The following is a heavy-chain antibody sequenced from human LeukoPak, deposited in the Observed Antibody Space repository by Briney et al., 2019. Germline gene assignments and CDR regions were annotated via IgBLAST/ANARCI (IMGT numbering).Heavy chain of an antibody. CDR2: IYHSGST. CDR3: ASANYYDSSGLDY. CDR1: GYSISSGYY. D-gene: IGHD3-22*01. Sequence: SETLSLTCTVSGYSISSGYYWGWIRQPPGKGLEGIGSIYHSGSTYYNPSLKSRVTISVDTSKNQFSLKLSSVTAADTAVYYCASANYYDSSGLDYWGQGTLVTVSS. V-gene: IGHV4-38-2*02. J-gene: IGHJ4*02.